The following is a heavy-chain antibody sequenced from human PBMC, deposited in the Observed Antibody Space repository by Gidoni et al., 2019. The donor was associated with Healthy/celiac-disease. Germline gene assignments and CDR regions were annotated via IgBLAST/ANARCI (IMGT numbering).Heavy chain of an antibody. V-gene: IGHV4-39*01. CDR1: GGPITSSSYY. Sequence: QLQLQASGPGLVKPSETLSLTCTVSGGPITSSSYYWCWIRQPPGKGLVWIGSIYYSGSTYYNPSLKSRSTISVDTSKNQFSLKLSSVPAAATAVYYCASRAAAGLFDYWGQGTLVTVSS. J-gene: IGHJ4*02. CDR3: ASRAAAGLFDY. CDR2: IYYSGST. D-gene: IGHD6-13*01.